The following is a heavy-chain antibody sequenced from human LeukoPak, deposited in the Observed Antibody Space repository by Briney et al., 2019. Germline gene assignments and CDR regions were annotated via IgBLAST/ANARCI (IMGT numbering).Heavy chain of an antibody. CDR1: GYTFTGYY. V-gene: IGHV1-2*02. D-gene: IGHD5-18*01. J-gene: IGHJ6*03. Sequence: AASVKVSCKASGYTFTGYYMHWVRQAPGQGLEWMGWINPNSGGTNYAQKFQGRVTITTDESTSTAYMELGSLRSEDTAVYYCARGEKRGYSISRYMDVWGKGTTVTVSS. CDR2: INPNSGGT. CDR3: ARGEKRGYSISRYMDV.